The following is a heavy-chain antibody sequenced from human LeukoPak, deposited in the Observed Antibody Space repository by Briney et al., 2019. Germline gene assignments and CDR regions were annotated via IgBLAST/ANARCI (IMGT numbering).Heavy chain of an antibody. J-gene: IGHJ4*02. Sequence: RASVKVSCKTSGYMFTVFFIHWVRQAPGQGLEWMGSVSPNNGATSYGERFQGRVNMTSDTSTRTAPLHLSGLRFDNTAVYYCASLLRYGYFDYWGQGAPVTVSS. CDR3: ASLLRYGYFDY. CDR2: VSPNNGAT. V-gene: IGHV1-2*02. CDR1: GYMFTVFF. D-gene: IGHD1-1*01.